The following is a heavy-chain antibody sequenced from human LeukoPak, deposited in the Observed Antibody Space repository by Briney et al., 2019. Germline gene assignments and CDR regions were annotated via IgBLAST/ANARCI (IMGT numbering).Heavy chain of an antibody. J-gene: IGHJ3*02. Sequence: PSETLSLTCVVSGYSISSCYYWGWIRQPPGKGLEWIGSIYHSGSTYYNPSLKSRVTISVDTSKNQFSLKLSSVTAADTAVYYCARHVSPNDAFDIWGQGTMVTVSS. V-gene: IGHV4-38-2*01. D-gene: IGHD3-16*01. CDR1: GYSISSCYY. CDR3: ARHVSPNDAFDI. CDR2: IYHSGST.